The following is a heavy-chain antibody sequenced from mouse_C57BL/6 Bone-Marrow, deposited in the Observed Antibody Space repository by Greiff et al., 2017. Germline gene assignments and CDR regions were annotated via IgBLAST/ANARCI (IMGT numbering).Heavy chain of an antibody. D-gene: IGHD2-12*01. V-gene: IGHV1-19*01. CDR3: ARARPPLAY. J-gene: IGHJ3*01. Sequence: EVQLQQSGPVLVKPGASVKMSCKASGYTFTDYYMNWVKQSHGKSLEWIGVINPYNGGTSYNQKFKGKATLTVDKSSSTAYMELNSLTSEDAAVYYCARARPPLAYWGQGTLVTVSA. CDR1: GYTFTDYY. CDR2: INPYNGGT.